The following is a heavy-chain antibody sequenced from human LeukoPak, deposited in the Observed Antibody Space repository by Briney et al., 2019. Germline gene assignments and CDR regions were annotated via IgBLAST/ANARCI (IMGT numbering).Heavy chain of an antibody. J-gene: IGHJ4*02. CDR1: GFIFSSYG. CDR2: IRYDGNKK. Sequence: GGSLRLSCAASGFIFSSYGMHWVRQAPGKGLEWVAFIRYDGNKKYYADSVKGRFTISRDNSKNTLYLQMNSLRAEDTAVYYSSPAIIGYWGQGTLVTVSS. V-gene: IGHV3-30*02. D-gene: IGHD2-21*02. CDR3: SPAIIGY.